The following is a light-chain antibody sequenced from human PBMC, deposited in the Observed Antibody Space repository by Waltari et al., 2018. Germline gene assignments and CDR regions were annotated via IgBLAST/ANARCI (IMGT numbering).Light chain of an antibody. CDR1: QSLLYRDGYTY. CDR3: MQGAHWPPT. CDR2: RVS. Sequence: DVVVTQSPLSLPVTPGQPASMSCRSSQSLLYRDGYTYLNWFHQRPGQSPRRLIYRVSSRDSVVPDRFSGSGSGADFTLNISRVEAEDVGVYYCMQGAHWPPTFGQGTNLDIK. J-gene: IGKJ1*01. V-gene: IGKV2-30*01.